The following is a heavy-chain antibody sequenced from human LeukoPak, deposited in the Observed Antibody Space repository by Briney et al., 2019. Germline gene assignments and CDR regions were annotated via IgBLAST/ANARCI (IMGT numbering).Heavy chain of an antibody. Sequence: GGSLRLSCAASGFTFSDSAMHWVRQASGKVLEWVGRIRSKPNSYATAYAASVKGRFTISRDDSKNMAYLQMNSLKTEDTAVYYCTTILFYWGQGTLVTVSS. CDR3: TTILFY. CDR1: GFTFSDSA. D-gene: IGHD2/OR15-2a*01. CDR2: IRSKPNSYAT. J-gene: IGHJ4*02. V-gene: IGHV3-73*01.